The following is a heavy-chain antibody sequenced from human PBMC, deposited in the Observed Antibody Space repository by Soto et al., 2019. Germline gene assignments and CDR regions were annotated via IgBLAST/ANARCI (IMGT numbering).Heavy chain of an antibody. CDR3: AVPGPAGL. CDR2: VYYNGNT. D-gene: IGHD7-27*01. J-gene: IGHJ2*01. V-gene: IGHV4-59*01. Sequence: QMQLQASGPGLVNPSETMSLTCTVSGGSIRSYFWSWIRQAQGKKLEWLGYVYYNGNTKYNPSLRSRVKLSFDASNNRLSLNFKSVTGAAGAVYYCAVPGPAGLWGRGTLVTVAS. CDR1: GGSIRSYF.